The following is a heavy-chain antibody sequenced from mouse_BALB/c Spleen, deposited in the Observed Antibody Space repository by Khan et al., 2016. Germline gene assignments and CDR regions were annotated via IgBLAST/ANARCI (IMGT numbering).Heavy chain of an antibody. CDR1: GYTFSRYW. CDR3: ARGAY. CDR2: ILPRTGST. J-gene: IGHJ3*01. Sequence: QVRLQQSGAELMKPGASVKISCKATGYTFSRYWIEWVKERPGHGLAWIGEILPRTGSTNYNEKLKGKATFTAETSSNTAYIQLSSLTSEDSAVYYCARGAYWGRGTLVTVSA. V-gene: IGHV1-9*01.